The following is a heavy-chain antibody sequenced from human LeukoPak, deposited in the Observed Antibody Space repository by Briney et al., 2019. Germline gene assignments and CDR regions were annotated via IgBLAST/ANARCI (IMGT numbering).Heavy chain of an antibody. CDR2: INPNSGGT. V-gene: IGHV1-2*02. CDR1: GYSFTAYY. J-gene: IGHJ4*02. CDR3: ARDRSPAPGRSYGRGHFDY. Sequence: ASVKVSCKASGYSFTAYYMHWVRQAPGQGLEWMGWINPNSGGTNYAQKFQGRVTMTRDTSISTAYMELSRLRSDDTAVYYYARDRSPAPGRSYGRGHFDYWGQGTLVTVSS. D-gene: IGHD5-18*01.